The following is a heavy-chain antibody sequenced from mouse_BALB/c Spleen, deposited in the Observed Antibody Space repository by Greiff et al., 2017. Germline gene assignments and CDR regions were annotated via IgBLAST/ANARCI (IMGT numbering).Heavy chain of an antibody. CDR3: ARDIGTTGYYFDY. Sequence: EVKLVESGGGLVKPGGSLKLSCAASGFTFSDYYMYWVRQTPEKRLEWVATISDGGSYTYYPDSVKGRFTISRDNAKNNLYLQMSSLKSEDTAMYYCARDIGTTGYYFDYWGQGTTLTVSS. CDR1: GFTFSDYY. J-gene: IGHJ2*01. CDR2: ISDGGSYT. V-gene: IGHV5-4*02. D-gene: IGHD2-14*01.